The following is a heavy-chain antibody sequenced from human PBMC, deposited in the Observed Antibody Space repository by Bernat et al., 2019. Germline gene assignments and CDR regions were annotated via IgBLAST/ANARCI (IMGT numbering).Heavy chain of an antibody. J-gene: IGHJ6*02. V-gene: IGHV3-21*03. D-gene: IGHD4-11*01. CDR2: ISSSSSYI. CDR1: GFTFSSYS. CDR3: ARLTTNTPYYYYGMDV. Sequence: EVQLVESGGGLVKPGGSLRLSCAASGFTFSSYSMNWVRQAPGKGLEWVSSISSSSSYIYYADSVKGRFTISRDNSKNTLYLQMNSLRAEDTAIYYCARLTTNTPYYYYGMDVWGQGTTVTVSS.